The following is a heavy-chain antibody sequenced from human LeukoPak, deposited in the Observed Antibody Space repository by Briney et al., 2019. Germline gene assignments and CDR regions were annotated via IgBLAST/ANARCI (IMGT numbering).Heavy chain of an antibody. J-gene: IGHJ3*02. CDR3: AKRYYGSETYFALDI. CDR1: GFTFSNYG. V-gene: IGHV3-23*01. D-gene: IGHD3-10*01. CDR2: VTGGGTGT. Sequence: GGSLRLSCAASGFTFSNYGMYWVRQAPGEGLEWVSAVTGGGTGTYYADPVKGRFTISRDNSKNTLYLQMNSLRAEDTAVYFCAKRYYGSETYFALDIWGQGTVVTVSS.